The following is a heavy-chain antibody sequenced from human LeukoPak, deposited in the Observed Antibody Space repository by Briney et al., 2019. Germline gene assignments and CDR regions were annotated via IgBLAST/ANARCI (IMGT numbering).Heavy chain of an antibody. Sequence: GSLRLSRAASGFTFSDYHMSWVRPAPGKGLEWVSDISSRSRYTTYADSVKGRFTISRDNAKNSLYVQMIRQRAEDTAIYYCAREGGSWDLIRLFDHWGQGTLVTVSS. CDR3: AREGGSWDLIRLFDH. CDR2: ISSRSRYT. V-gene: IGHV3-11*05. D-gene: IGHD1-26*01. J-gene: IGHJ4*02. CDR1: GFTFSDYH.